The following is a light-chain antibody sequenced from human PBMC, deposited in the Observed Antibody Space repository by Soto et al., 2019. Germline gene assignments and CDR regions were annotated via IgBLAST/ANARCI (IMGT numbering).Light chain of an antibody. J-gene: IGLJ1*01. CDR3: SSYTSFSTYV. Sequence: LTQPASVSGSPGQSITISCTGTSSDVGGYNYVSWYQQHPGKAPKLMIYEVSNRPSGVSNRFSGSKSDNTASLTISGLQAEDEADYYCSSYTSFSTYVFGTGTKVTVL. V-gene: IGLV2-14*01. CDR1: SSDVGGYNY. CDR2: EVS.